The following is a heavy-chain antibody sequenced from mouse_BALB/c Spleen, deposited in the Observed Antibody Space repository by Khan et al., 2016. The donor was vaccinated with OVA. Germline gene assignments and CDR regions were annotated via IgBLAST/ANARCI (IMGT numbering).Heavy chain of an antibody. V-gene: IGHV14-3*02. CDR3: ARWPRGY. CDR2: IDPANGNT. CDR1: GCNIKDNY. J-gene: IGHJ2*01. Sequence: VQLQQSGAELVKPGASVKLSCTASGCNIKDNYMHWVKQRPEQGLEWIGRIDPANGNTEYDPKFQGKATITADTSSNTAYLQLSSLTSEDTAVYYCARWPRGYWGQGTTLTVSS.